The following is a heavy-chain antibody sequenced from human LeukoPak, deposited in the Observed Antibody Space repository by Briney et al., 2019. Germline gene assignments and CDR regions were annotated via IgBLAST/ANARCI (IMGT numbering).Heavy chain of an antibody. CDR1: GGSFSGYY. J-gene: IGHJ4*02. D-gene: IGHD1-26*01. CDR3: ARGLIVGAPDY. V-gene: IGHV4-34*01. CDR2: INHSGST. Sequence: SETLSLTCAVYGGSFSGYYWSWIRQPPGKGLEWIGEINHSGSTNYNPSLKSRVTISVGTSKNQFSLKLSSVTAADTAVYYCARGLIVGAPDYWGQGTLVTVSS.